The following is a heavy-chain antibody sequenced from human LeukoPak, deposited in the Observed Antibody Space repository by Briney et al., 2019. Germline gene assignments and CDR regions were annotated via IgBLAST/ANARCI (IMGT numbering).Heavy chain of an antibody. CDR3: AREGIAAAGLLDY. J-gene: IGHJ4*02. Sequence: SETLSLTCAVYGGSFSGYYWSWIRQPPGKGLEWIGEINHSGSTNYNPSLKSRVTISVDTSKNQFSLKLSSVTAADTAVYYCAREGIAAAGLLDYWGQGTLVTVSS. D-gene: IGHD6-13*01. CDR2: INHSGST. CDR1: GGSFSGYY. V-gene: IGHV4-34*01.